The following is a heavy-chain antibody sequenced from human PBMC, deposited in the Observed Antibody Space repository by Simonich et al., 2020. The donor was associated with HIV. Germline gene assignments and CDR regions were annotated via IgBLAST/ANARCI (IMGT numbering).Heavy chain of an antibody. Sequence: QVQLQQWGAGLLKPSETLSLSCAVYGGSFSDYYWSWIRQSPGKGLEWIGEINHSGTHNYNPSLKSRVTISVDTSKNQFSLKLSSVTVADTAVYYCARNGFYYDSSGYCLFDYWGQGTLVTVSS. J-gene: IGHJ4*02. CDR2: INHSGTH. D-gene: IGHD3-22*01. CDR3: ARNGFYYDSSGYCLFDY. V-gene: IGHV4-34*01. CDR1: GGSFSDYY.